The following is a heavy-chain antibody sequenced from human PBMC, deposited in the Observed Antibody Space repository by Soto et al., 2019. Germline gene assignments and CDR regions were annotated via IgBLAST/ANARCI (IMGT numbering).Heavy chain of an antibody. CDR3: ARDNFNSY. CDR2: IHNDGSTT. V-gene: IGHV3-74*01. CDR1: GFTFSSYW. J-gene: IGHJ4*01. Sequence: EVQLVESGGGLVQPGGSVRLSCAASGFTFSSYWMHWVRQAPGKGLMWVSRIHNDGSTTRYADSVKGRFTISRDNAKNTLYLQMSSLRGEDTAVYYCARDNFNSYWCQGTLVTVSS. D-gene: IGHD1-20*01.